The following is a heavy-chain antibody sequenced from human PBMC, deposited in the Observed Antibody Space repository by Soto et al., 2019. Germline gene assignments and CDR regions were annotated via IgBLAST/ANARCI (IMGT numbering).Heavy chain of an antibody. Sequence: GALRLSCAVSGFTFSDFGMHWVRQSPGEGLAWVASISKDGLDRYYSEAVKGRFTISRDDSKNTVFLQMNSLKVEDTAAYFCASPREGQWLVFDHWGQRTLVTVSS. CDR3: ASPREGQWLVFDH. J-gene: IGHJ4*02. CDR1: GFTFSDFG. V-gene: IGHV3-30*19. D-gene: IGHD6-19*01. CDR2: ISKDGLDR.